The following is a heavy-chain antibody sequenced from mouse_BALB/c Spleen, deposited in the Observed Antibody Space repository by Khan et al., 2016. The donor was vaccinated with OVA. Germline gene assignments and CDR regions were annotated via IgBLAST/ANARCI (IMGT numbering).Heavy chain of an antibody. Sequence: QVQLKESGAELMKPGASVKISCKATGYTFSSYWIEWVKQRPGHGLEWIGEILPGSGNTNCTENFKGKATFTADTSSNTAYMQLSSLTSEDSAVDYGVRYGNNWYVEVWGAGTTVTVSS. V-gene: IGHV1-9*01. D-gene: IGHD2-1*01. CDR3: VRYGNNWYVEV. CDR2: ILPGSGNT. CDR1: GYTFSSYW. J-gene: IGHJ1*01.